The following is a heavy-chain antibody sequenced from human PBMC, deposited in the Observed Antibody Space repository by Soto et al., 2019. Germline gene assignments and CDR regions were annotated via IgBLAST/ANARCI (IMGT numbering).Heavy chain of an antibody. CDR1: GFTFSSYG. CDR2: RSYDGSNK. J-gene: IGHJ6*02. Sequence: GGSLRLSCAASGFTFSSYGMHWVRQAPGKGLEWVAGRSYDGSNKYYVDSVKGRFTISRDNSKNTLYLQMNSLRAEDTAVYYCAKDKRPNYYYGMDVWGQGTTVT. CDR3: AKDKRPNYYYGMDV. V-gene: IGHV3-30*18.